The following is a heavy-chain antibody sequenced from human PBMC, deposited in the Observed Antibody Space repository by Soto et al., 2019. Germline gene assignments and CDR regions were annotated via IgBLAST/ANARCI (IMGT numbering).Heavy chain of an antibody. CDR2: VTHSGTA. V-gene: IGHV4-30-2*01. D-gene: IGHD6-19*01. J-gene: IGHJ4*02. CDR1: GGSIDSGAFS. Sequence: TLSLTCAVSGGSIDSGAFSLSWIRQPPGKGLEWIGYVTHSGTAYSIPSLNGRLTLSVDSSQTQFSLKLTSVTAADSAFYYFSRIHWAQSSLDYWGRGILLTVS. CDR3: SRIHWAQSSLDY.